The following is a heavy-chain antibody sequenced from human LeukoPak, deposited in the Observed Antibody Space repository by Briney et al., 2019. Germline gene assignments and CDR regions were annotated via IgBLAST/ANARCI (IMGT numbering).Heavy chain of an antibody. CDR2: IYSGGST. CDR1: GFTVSSNY. CDR3: ARVGGDYCSSTSCYSDY. D-gene: IGHD2-2*01. V-gene: IGHV3-66*01. J-gene: IGHJ4*02. Sequence: TGGSLRLSCAASGFTVSSNYMSWVRQAPGKGLEWVSVIYSGGSTYYADSVKGRFTISRDNSKNTLYLQMNSLRAEDTAVYYCARVGGDYCSSTSCYSDYWGQGTLVTVSS.